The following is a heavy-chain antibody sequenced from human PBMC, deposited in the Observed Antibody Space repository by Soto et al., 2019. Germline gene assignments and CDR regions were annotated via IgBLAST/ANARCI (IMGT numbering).Heavy chain of an antibody. CDR3: ARREIQGPIDY. J-gene: IGHJ4*02. D-gene: IGHD1-26*01. V-gene: IGHV4-28*01. CDR2: IYYSGTT. Sequence: QVQLQESGPGLVKPSDTLSLTCAVSGYSISSSNWWGWIRQPPGKGLEWIGYIYYSGTTYYNPSLKSRVTMSVDTSKNQFPLKLTAVTAVDTAVYYCARREIQGPIDYWGQGTLVTVSS. CDR1: GYSISSSNW.